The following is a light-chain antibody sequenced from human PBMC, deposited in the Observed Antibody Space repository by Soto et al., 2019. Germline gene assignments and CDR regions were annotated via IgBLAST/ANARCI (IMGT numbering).Light chain of an antibody. CDR1: QSISSW. V-gene: IGKV1-5*03. J-gene: IGKJ2*01. Sequence: DIQLTQSPSTLSASVGDRVTITCRASQSISSWLAWYQQKPGTAPKLLSYEASTLESGVPSRFTGIRSGTEFTLSVSSLQPDDFATYYCQQYNDSFPYTFGQGTKLEIK. CDR2: EAS. CDR3: QQYNDSFPYT.